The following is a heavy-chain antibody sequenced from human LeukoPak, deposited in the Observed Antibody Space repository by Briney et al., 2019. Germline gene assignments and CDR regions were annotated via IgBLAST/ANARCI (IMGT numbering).Heavy chain of an antibody. CDR3: ARDAEAAAGYYYYYYYMDV. J-gene: IGHJ6*03. CDR2: ISAYNGNT. Sequence: GASVKVSCKASGYTFTSYGISWVRQAPGQGLEWMGWISAYNGNTNYAQKLQGRVTMTTDTSTSTAYMELRSLRSDDTAVYYCARDAEAAAGYYYYYYYMDVWGKGTTVTISS. CDR1: GYTFTSYG. V-gene: IGHV1-18*01. D-gene: IGHD6-13*01.